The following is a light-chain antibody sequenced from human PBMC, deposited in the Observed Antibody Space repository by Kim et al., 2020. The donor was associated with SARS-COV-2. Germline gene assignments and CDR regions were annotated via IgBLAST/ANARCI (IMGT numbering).Light chain of an antibody. V-gene: IGKV1-5*03. CDR3: QQYNTYPYT. Sequence: SASVGDRVTITSRASQSISSWLDWYQQKPGKAPKLLMYKASSLESGVPSRFSGSGSGTEFTLTISSLQPDDFATYYCQQYNTYPYTFGQGTKLEI. CDR1: QSISSW. J-gene: IGKJ2*01. CDR2: KAS.